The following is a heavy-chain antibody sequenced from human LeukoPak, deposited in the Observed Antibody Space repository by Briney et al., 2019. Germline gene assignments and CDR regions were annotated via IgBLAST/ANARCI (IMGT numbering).Heavy chain of an antibody. D-gene: IGHD6-6*01. J-gene: IGHJ6*02. CDR3: ARGGSSIAARQVPDYYYYYGMDV. CDR1: GVSISSYC. CDR2: IYTGGST. V-gene: IGHV4-4*07. Sequence: SENLSFTCTVSGVSISSYCWSWIGQPAGKGLEWMGRIYTGGSTNYNPSLKSRVTMSVDTSKNQFSLTLSSVTAADTAVYYCARGGSSIAARQVPDYYYYYGMDVWGQGTTVTVSS.